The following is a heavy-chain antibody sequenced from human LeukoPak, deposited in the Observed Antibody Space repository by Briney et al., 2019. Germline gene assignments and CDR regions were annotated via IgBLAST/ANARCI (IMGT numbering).Heavy chain of an antibody. CDR1: GFTFSSYW. Sequence: GGSLRLSCAASGFTFSSYWMHWVRQAPGKGLVWVSRINSDGSSTSYADSVKGRFTISRDNAKNTLYLQMNSLRAEDTAVYYCARGDGSGWGVFDYWGQGTLVTVSS. CDR3: ARGDGSGWGVFDY. CDR2: INSDGSST. D-gene: IGHD6-19*01. J-gene: IGHJ4*02. V-gene: IGHV3-74*01.